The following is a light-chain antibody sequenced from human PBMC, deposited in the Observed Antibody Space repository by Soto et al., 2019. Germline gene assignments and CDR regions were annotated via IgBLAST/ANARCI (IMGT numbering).Light chain of an antibody. V-gene: IGKV1-39*01. CDR3: QQSYTSPLT. CDR2: AAS. J-gene: IGKJ4*01. CDR1: QSVSTY. Sequence: DIQMTQSPSSLSASVGDRVTITCRASQSVSTYLNWYQQKPGKAPNLLIYAASSLQSGVPSRFSGGGSGTDFTLTISSLQPEDFATYYCQQSYTSPLTFGGGTKVDNK.